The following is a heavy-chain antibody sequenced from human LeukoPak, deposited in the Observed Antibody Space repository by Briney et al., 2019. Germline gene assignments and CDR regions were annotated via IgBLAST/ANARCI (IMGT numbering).Heavy chain of an antibody. J-gene: IGHJ4*02. CDR3: AREREGSTLN. CDR2: ISGSGLDT. CDR1: GITFDSYA. D-gene: IGHD5/OR15-5a*01. Sequence: GGSLRLSCAASGITFDSYAVSWVRQAPGKGLEWVSAISGSGLDTYYADSVKGRFTVSRDNSKNTVYLQMNSLRAEDTAIYYCAREREGSTLNWGQGTLVTVSS. V-gene: IGHV3-23*01.